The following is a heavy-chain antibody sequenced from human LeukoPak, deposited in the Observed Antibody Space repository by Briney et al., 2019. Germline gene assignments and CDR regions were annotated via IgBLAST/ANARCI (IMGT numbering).Heavy chain of an antibody. V-gene: IGHV3-7*01. CDR3: ARGGATRGRFEN. CDR2: MREDGREI. Sequence: GGSLGLSCAASGFPFNVQTMSWVRQAPGKGLDWVASMREDGREIYYVDSAKGRFTISRDNPKNSLYLQMNFLRAEDTAVYYCARGGATRGRFENWGQGTLVTVSS. CDR1: GFPFNVQT. J-gene: IGHJ4*02. D-gene: IGHD1-26*01.